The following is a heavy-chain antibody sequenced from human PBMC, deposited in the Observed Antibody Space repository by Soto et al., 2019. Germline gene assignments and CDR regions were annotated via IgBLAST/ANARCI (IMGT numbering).Heavy chain of an antibody. D-gene: IGHD3-9*01. Sequence: ASVKVSCKASGYTFTSYAMHWVRQAPGQRLEWMGWINAGNGNTKYSQKFQGRVTITRDTSASTAYMELSSLRSEDTAVYYCARAHAYYDILTGHYGYMDVWGKGTTVTVSS. CDR3: ARAHAYYDILTGHYGYMDV. V-gene: IGHV1-3*01. CDR1: GYTFTSYA. CDR2: INAGNGNT. J-gene: IGHJ6*03.